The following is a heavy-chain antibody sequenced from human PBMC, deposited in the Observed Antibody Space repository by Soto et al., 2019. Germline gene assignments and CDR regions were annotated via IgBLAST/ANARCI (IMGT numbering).Heavy chain of an antibody. Sequence: SETLSLTCIISGDSTSNYYWSWIRQSPGKGLEWIGYISYSGNTNYNPSLKSRVTISVDTSKDQLSLKVTSVTAADTAMYYCACLRGKRGSPIDYCGQGTQVTVSS. CDR1: GDSTSNYY. D-gene: IGHD2-15*01. CDR2: ISYSGNT. CDR3: ACLRGKRGSPIDY. V-gene: IGHV4-59*01. J-gene: IGHJ4*02.